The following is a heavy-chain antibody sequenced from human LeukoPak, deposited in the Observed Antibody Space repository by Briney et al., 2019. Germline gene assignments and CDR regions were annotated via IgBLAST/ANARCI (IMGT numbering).Heavy chain of an antibody. J-gene: IGHJ4*01. V-gene: IGHV3-30*18. CDR3: AKETGVFREFES. CDR1: GFTFSSYG. Sequence: PGGSLRLSCAASGFTFSSYGMHWVRQAPGEGLEWVAAISHDGSSKDCAASVKGRFTISRDNSKKTLYLQMVSLRPVDTAVYYCAKETGVFREFESWGQGTLVTVSS. CDR2: ISHDGSSK. D-gene: IGHD2-8*02.